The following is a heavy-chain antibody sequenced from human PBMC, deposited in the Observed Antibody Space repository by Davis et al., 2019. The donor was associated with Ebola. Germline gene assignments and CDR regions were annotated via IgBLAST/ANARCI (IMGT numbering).Heavy chain of an antibody. V-gene: IGHV3-11*01. CDR1: GFTFSDYY. J-gene: IGHJ6*02. Sequence: PGGSLRLSCAASGFTFSDYYMSCIRQAPGKGLEWLSYISTYGTTIYYGDSVKGRFTISRDNAKNSLYLQMHSLRPEDTAVYYCARGERRYYDYNGMDVWGQGTTVTVSS. CDR3: ARGERRYYDYNGMDV. D-gene: IGHD1-1*01. CDR2: ISTYGTTI.